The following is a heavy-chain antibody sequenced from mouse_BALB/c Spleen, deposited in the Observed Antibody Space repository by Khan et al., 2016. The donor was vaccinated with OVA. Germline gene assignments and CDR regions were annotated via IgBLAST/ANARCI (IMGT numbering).Heavy chain of an antibody. J-gene: IGHJ2*01. V-gene: IGHV5-6-5*01. CDR2: ISSGDST. Sequence: EVELVESGGGLVKPGGSLKLSCAASGFTFSNYAMSWVRQTPEQRLEWVASISSGDSTYYPDSVKGRFTIPRANARNIFFLQMSRLRAKDTAMYYCARGLYSTIDFWGQGTTLTVSS. D-gene: IGHD2-1*01. CDR1: GFTFSNYA. CDR3: ARGLYSTIDF.